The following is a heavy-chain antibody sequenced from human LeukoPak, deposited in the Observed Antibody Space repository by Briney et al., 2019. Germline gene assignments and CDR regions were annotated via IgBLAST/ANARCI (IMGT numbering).Heavy chain of an antibody. CDR3: ARGREWELTDFDY. V-gene: IGHV4-59*01. J-gene: IGHJ4*02. D-gene: IGHD1-26*01. Sequence: SETLSLTCTVSGGSISTYYWSWIRQPPGKGLEWIGYIYYSGSTNYNPSLKSRVTISVDTSKNQFSLKLSSVTAADTAVYYCARGREWELTDFDYWGQGTLVTVSS. CDR1: GGSISTYY. CDR2: IYYSGST.